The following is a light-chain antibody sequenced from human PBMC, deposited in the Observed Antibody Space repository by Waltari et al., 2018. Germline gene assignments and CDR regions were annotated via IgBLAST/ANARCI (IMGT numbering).Light chain of an antibody. J-gene: IGKJ1*01. Sequence: EIVLTQSPGTLSLSHGERDTLSCRASQSISKYLAWYQQKPGQAPRLLIYHASSRAAGIPDRFSGSGSGTDFSLSISRLEPEDFAVYYCQHYESLPVTFGQGTKVEIK. V-gene: IGKV3-20*01. CDR3: QHYESLPVT. CDR1: QSISKY. CDR2: HAS.